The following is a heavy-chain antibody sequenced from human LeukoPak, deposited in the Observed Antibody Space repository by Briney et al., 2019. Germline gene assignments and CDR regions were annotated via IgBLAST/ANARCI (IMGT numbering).Heavy chain of an antibody. CDR1: GGSISSYY. V-gene: IGHV4-59*01. Sequence: SETLSLTCTVSGGSISSYYWSWIRQPPGKGLEWIGYIYYSGSTNYNPSLKSRVTISVDTSKNQFSLKLSSVTAADTAVYYCARGKILSGYRGLDYWGQGTLVTVSS. J-gene: IGHJ4*02. CDR2: IYYSGST. CDR3: ARGKILSGYRGLDY. D-gene: IGHD3-9*01.